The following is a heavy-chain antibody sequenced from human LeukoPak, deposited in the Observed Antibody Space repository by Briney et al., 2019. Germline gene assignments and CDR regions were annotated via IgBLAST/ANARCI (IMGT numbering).Heavy chain of an antibody. CDR1: GFTFSSYA. V-gene: IGHV3-74*01. D-gene: IGHD5-24*01. Sequence: GGSLRLSCAASGFTFSSYAMSWVRQVPGKGLVWVSRIDEGGRITNYADSVKGRFSISRDNAKNTLYLQMNSLSDEDTALYYCARDLGGRWGYWGQGTLVTVSA. CDR3: ARDLGGRWGY. CDR2: IDEGGRIT. J-gene: IGHJ4*02.